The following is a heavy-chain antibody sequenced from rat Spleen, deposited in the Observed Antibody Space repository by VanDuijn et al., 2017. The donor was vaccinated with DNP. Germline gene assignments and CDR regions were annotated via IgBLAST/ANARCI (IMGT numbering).Heavy chain of an antibody. CDR3: AARYSSSWFAY. Sequence: EVQLVESGGGLVQPGRSMKLSCAASGFTIKSYWMTWIRQVPGRGLEWVASITSSGGSIYYPDSVKGRFTISRDDAKNTLYLQMNSLRSEDTATYYCAARYSSSWFAYWGQGTLVTVSS. J-gene: IGHJ3*01. V-gene: IGHV5-31*01. CDR2: ITSSGGSI. D-gene: IGHD1-2*01. CDR1: GFTIKSYW.